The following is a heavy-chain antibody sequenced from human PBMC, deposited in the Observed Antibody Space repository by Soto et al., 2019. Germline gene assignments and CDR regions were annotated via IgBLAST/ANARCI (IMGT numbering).Heavy chain of an antibody. J-gene: IGHJ4*02. Sequence: ELQLLESGGGLVHPGGSLRLSCAASGFTFSSYAMSWVRQAPGKGLEWVSAISGSGGSTYYADSVKGRFTISRDNSKNTLYLQMNSPRAEDTAVYYCAKEPSGWPSEYWGQGTLVTVSS. V-gene: IGHV3-23*01. D-gene: IGHD6-19*01. CDR3: AKEPSGWPSEY. CDR2: ISGSGGST. CDR1: GFTFSSYA.